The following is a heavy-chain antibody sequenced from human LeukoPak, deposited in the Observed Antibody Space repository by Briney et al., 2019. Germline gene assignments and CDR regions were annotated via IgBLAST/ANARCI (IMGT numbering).Heavy chain of an antibody. Sequence: ASVKVSCKASGGTFSSYAISWVRQAPGQGLEWTGGIIPIFGTANYAQKFQGRVTITADESTSTAYMELSSLRSEGTAVYYCARATVPMYYFDYWGQGTLVTVSS. CDR1: GGTFSSYA. CDR3: ARATVPMYYFDY. J-gene: IGHJ4*02. CDR2: IIPIFGTA. V-gene: IGHV1-69*13. D-gene: IGHD4-11*01.